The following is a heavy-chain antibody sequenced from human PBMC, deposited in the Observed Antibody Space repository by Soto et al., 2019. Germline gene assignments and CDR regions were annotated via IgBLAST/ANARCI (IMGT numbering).Heavy chain of an antibody. J-gene: IGHJ4*02. D-gene: IGHD3-22*01. CDR1: GFIFTNYA. CDR3: VKESYEGAYGDF. Sequence: EVKLLESGGGLVQPGGSLSLSCAGSGFIFTNYAMSWDRQAPGEGLEWVSAITREGTIYYTESVKGRFSISSDNAKNTVYLQMNSLTAEDTAVYYCVKESYEGAYGDFWGQGTLVTVSS. V-gene: IGHV3-23*01. CDR2: ITREGTI.